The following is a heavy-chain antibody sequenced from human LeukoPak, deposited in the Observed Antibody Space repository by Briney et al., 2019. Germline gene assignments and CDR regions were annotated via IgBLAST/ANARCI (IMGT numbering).Heavy chain of an antibody. J-gene: IGHJ4*02. CDR3: AREHYYDSTAYLD. D-gene: IGHD3-22*01. CDR1: GGSISSYY. V-gene: IGHV4-59*12. Sequence: SETLSPTCTGSGGSISSYYWSWIRQPPGKGLEWIGYIYYSGSTNYNPSLKSRVTISVDTSKNQFSLKLSSVTAADTAVYYCAREHYYDSTAYLDWGQGTLVSVSS. CDR2: IYYSGST.